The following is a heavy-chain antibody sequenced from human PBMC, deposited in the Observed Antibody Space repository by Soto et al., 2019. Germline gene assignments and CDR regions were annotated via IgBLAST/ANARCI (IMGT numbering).Heavy chain of an antibody. CDR1: GGTFSSYT. D-gene: IGHD3-3*01. Sequence: QVQLVQSGAEVKKPGSSVKVSCKASGGTFSSYTISWVRQAPGQGLEWMGRIIPILGIANYAQKFQGRVTITADKSTSTAYMELSSLRSEDTAVYYCAREWTIFGESDAFDIWGQGTMVTVSS. CDR2: IIPILGIA. CDR3: AREWTIFGESDAFDI. J-gene: IGHJ3*02. V-gene: IGHV1-69*08.